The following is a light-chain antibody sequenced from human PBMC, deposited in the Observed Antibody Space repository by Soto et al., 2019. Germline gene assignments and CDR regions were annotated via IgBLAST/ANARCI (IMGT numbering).Light chain of an antibody. CDR2: AAS. CDR1: QSINIF. Sequence: DIQMTQSPSSLSASVGDRVIITCRASQSINIFLNWYQQRPGKAPKLLIHAASNLQSGVPPGFRGSGSGTDFALTITSLQPEDVATYYCQQTYSTPYTFGQGTKLEIK. V-gene: IGKV1-39*01. J-gene: IGKJ2*01. CDR3: QQTYSTPYT.